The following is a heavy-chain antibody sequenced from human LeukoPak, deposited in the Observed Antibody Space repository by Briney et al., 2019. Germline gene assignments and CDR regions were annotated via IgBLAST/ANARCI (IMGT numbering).Heavy chain of an antibody. J-gene: IGHJ4*02. V-gene: IGHV1-2*02. CDR1: GFTFSDYY. Sequence: ASVKVSCKASGFTFSDYYIQWVRQAPGQGLEWLGSIHRQDGETKYAQKFQGRFTVTGYMSISAAYMELSRLTSDDTSVYCCARDPPEPASTEFDLWGQGTLVTVSS. D-gene: IGHD1-14*01. CDR2: IHRQDGET. CDR3: ARDPPEPASTEFDL.